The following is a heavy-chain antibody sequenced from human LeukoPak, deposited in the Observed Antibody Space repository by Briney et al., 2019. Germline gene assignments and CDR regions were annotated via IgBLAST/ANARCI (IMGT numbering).Heavy chain of an antibody. J-gene: IGHJ5*02. Sequence: SETLSLTCTVSGGSISGIYWSWVRQTAGKGLEWIGRIHTFGGPLYNPSLRGRVSMSLDTSKNQFSLNLTSVTAADTAVYYCGRDGLSHSARFDPWGQGTLVTASP. CDR2: IHTFGGP. D-gene: IGHD5-12*01. V-gene: IGHV4-4*07. CDR1: GGSISGIY. CDR3: GRDGLSHSARFDP.